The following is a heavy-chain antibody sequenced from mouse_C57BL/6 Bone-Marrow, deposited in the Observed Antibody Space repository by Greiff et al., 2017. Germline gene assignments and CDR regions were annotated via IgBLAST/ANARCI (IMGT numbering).Heavy chain of an antibody. Sequence: QVQLQQPGAELVRPGSSVKLSCKASGYTFTSYWMHWVKQRPIQGLEWIGNIDSSDSETHYNQKFKDKATLPVVTSSSTAYMQLRSLTSEDSAVYYWARRVGYEGVAYWGRGTLVTVSA. CDR3: ARRVGYEGVAY. CDR2: IDSSDSET. V-gene: IGHV1-52*01. J-gene: IGHJ3*01. CDR1: GYTFTSYW. D-gene: IGHD2-2*01.